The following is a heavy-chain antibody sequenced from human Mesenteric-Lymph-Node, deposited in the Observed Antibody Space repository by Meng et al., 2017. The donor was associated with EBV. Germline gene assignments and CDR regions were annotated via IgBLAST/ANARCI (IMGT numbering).Heavy chain of an antibody. CDR2: IYYSGSA. J-gene: IGHJ2*01. CDR3: GRGRTYWYFDL. Sequence: VPLQESGPGLLKPSETLSLTCTVSGGSVSSGSYYWSWIRQPPGKGLEWIGYIYYSGSANYNPSLKSRVTISVDTSKNQFSLKLSSVTAADTAVYYCGRGRTYWYFDLWGRGTLVTVSS. CDR1: GGSVSSGSYY. V-gene: IGHV4-61*01.